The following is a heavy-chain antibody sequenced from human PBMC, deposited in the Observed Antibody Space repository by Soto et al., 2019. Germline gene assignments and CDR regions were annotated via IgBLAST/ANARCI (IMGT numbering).Heavy chain of an antibody. V-gene: IGHV4-31*03. Sequence: QVQLQESGPGLVKPSQTLSLTCTVSGGSISSGGYYWSWIRQHPGKGLEWIGYIYYSGSTYYNPSLKCRVTTSVDTSKNQFSLKLSSVTAADTAVYYCARGVTMVRGVIHTPYFDYWGQGTLVTVSS. CDR2: IYYSGST. CDR3: ARGVTMVRGVIHTPYFDY. CDR1: GGSISSGGYY. J-gene: IGHJ4*02. D-gene: IGHD3-10*01.